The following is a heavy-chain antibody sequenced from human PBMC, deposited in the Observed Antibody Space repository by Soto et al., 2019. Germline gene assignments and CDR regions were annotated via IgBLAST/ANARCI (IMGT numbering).Heavy chain of an antibody. CDR1: GYSVASDSAA. CDR2: TYYTSKWYN. Sequence: QTLSLTCVISGYSVASDSAAWNLIRQSPSRGLEWLARTYYTSKWYNDYAVSVKSRITINADTSKNQFSLQLNSVTPEDTAVYYCARVSIIGSYSHFDYWGQGTPVTVSS. D-gene: IGHD1-26*01. J-gene: IGHJ4*01. CDR3: ARVSIIGSYSHFDY. V-gene: IGHV6-1*01.